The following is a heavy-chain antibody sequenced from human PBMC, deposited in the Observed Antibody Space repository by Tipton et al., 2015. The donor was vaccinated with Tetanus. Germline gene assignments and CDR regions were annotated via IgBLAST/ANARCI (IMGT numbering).Heavy chain of an antibody. J-gene: IGHJ4*02. CDR2: ISHDGTIN. CDR1: GFVFNIHA. D-gene: IGHD1-1*01. CDR3: AKSRGRQTVFRTPLDS. V-gene: IGHV3-30*18. Sequence: SLRLSCAASGFVFNIHAMHWVRQAPGKGLEWVAVISHDGTINYYGDSVKGRFTISRDNSKNTLYPQMNSLGPEDTAIYYCAKSRGRQTVFRTPLDSWGQGNLATVSS.